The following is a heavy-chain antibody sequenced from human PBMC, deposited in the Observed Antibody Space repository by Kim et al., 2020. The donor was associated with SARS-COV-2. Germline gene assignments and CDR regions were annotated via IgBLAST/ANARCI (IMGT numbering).Heavy chain of an antibody. D-gene: IGHD3-22*01. CDR1: SGSINSYQ. V-gene: IGHV4-59*01. CDR2: IFYSGST. CDR3: ARAGYYDSSGFDWYFDL. J-gene: IGHJ2*01. Sequence: SETLSLTCTVSSGSINSYQWSWIRQSPGKGLEWIGYIFYSGSTNYNPSFKSRVTISLDTSKNQFSLILTSVTAADTAVYYCARAGYYDSSGFDWYFDLWG.